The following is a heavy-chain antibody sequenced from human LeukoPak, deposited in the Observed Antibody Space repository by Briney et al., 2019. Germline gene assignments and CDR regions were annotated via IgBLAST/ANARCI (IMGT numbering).Heavy chain of an antibody. CDR2: ISGSGGSP. J-gene: IGHJ4*02. Sequence: GGSLRLSCAASGFTFSSSAMSWVRQAPGKGLEWVSGISGSGGSPYYADSVKGRFTISRDNSKNTLYLQMNSLRAEDTAVYYCAREGATTSFDYWGQGTLVTVSS. CDR1: GFTFSSSA. CDR3: AREGATTSFDY. V-gene: IGHV3-23*01. D-gene: IGHD1-26*01.